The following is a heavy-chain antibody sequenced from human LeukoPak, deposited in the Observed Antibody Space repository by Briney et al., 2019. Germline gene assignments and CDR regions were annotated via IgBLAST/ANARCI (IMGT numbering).Heavy chain of an antibody. Sequence: SVKVSCKASGGTFSSYATSWVRQAPGQGLEWMGGIIPIFGTANYAQKFQGRVTITADESTSTAYMELSSLRSEDTAVYYCARVPHYDYVWGSYRYGSRWGFDPWGQGTLVTVSS. D-gene: IGHD3-16*02. CDR3: ARVPHYDYVWGSYRYGSRWGFDP. V-gene: IGHV1-69*13. CDR2: IIPIFGTA. J-gene: IGHJ5*02. CDR1: GGTFSSYA.